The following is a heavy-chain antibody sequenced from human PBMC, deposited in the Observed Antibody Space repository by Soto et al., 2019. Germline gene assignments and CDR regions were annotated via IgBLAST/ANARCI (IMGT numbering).Heavy chain of an antibody. CDR2: IYPGGSDT. Sequence: GESLKISCKGSGYSFTSYWIGWVRQMPGKGLEWMGIIYPGGSDTRYSPSFQGQVTISADKSISTAYLQWSSLKASDTAMYYCARLPGIAVAGTNDYGMDVWGQGTTVTVSS. CDR1: GYSFTSYW. D-gene: IGHD6-19*01. CDR3: ARLPGIAVAGTNDYGMDV. J-gene: IGHJ6*02. V-gene: IGHV5-51*01.